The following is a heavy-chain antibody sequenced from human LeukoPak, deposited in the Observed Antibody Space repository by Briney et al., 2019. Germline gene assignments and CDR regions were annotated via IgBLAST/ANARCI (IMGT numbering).Heavy chain of an antibody. Sequence: ASVKVSCKASGYTFTSYYIYWVRQAPGQGLEWMGWINPNSGGTNYAQKFQGRVAMTRDTSVNTAYMELSRLRSDDTAVYYCARVDSEYCSSTSRYKWFDPWGQGTLVTVSS. CDR2: INPNSGGT. V-gene: IGHV1-2*02. D-gene: IGHD2-2*01. CDR3: ARVDSEYCSSTSRYKWFDP. CDR1: GYTFTSYY. J-gene: IGHJ5*02.